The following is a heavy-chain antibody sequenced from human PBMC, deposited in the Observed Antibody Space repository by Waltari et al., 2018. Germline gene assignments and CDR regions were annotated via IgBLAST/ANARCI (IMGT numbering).Heavy chain of an antibody. CDR1: GFTFSSYG. Sequence: QVQLVESGGGVVQPGRSLRLSCAGSGFTFSSYGMHWVRQAPGKGLEWVAVISHDGSNKYYADSVKGRFTISRDNSKNTLYLQMNSLRAEDTAVYYCAKMGSGSYYFSWFDPWGQGTLVTVSS. J-gene: IGHJ5*02. V-gene: IGHV3-30*18. CDR2: ISHDGSNK. D-gene: IGHD1-26*01. CDR3: AKMGSGSYYFSWFDP.